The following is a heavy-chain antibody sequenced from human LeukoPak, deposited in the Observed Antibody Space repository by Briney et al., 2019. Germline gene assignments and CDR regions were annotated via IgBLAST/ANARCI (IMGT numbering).Heavy chain of an antibody. J-gene: IGHJ4*02. CDR3: ARGPRGFTWAVFDY. CDR1: GFTFSAHG. CDR2: VWSDGINK. D-gene: IGHD3-10*01. V-gene: IGHV3-33*01. Sequence: GKSLRLACATSGFTFSAHGMHWVRQAPGKGLDWVAVVWSDGINKFYADSVKGRFTISRDNSKNTLYLEVNSLRAEDTAVYYCARGPRGFTWAVFDYWGQGTLVTVSS.